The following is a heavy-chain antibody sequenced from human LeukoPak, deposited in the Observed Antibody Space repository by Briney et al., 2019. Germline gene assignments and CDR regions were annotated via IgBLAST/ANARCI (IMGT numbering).Heavy chain of an antibody. Sequence: SETLSLTCTVSGGSISSYYWSWIRQPPGKGLEWIGYIYYSGSTNYNPSLKSRVTMSVDTSKTQFSLKLSSVTAADTAVYYCARDIPLKYCSSTSCENWFDPWGQGTLVTVSS. CDR2: IYYSGST. CDR3: ARDIPLKYCSSTSCENWFDP. D-gene: IGHD2-2*01. V-gene: IGHV4-59*12. CDR1: GGSISSYY. J-gene: IGHJ5*02.